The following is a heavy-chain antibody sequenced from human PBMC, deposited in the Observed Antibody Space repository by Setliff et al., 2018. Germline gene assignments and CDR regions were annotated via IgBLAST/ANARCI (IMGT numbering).Heavy chain of an antibody. V-gene: IGHV4-39*01. J-gene: IGHJ4*02. D-gene: IGHD1-1*01. Sequence: SETLSLTCTVSGGSIGSGVYYWAWIRQPPGKGLEWIGRIYYRGDTYYNASLKSRLTLSVDTSKNQVSLNLRSVTAADTAVYYCARTGTYRYFDYWGQGALVTVSS. CDR3: ARTGTYRYFDY. CDR2: IYYRGDT. CDR1: GGSIGSGVYY.